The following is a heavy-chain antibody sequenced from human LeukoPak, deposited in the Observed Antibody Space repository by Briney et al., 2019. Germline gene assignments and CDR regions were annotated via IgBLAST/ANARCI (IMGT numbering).Heavy chain of an antibody. CDR1: GFTVSSNY. Sequence: SGGSLRLSCAASGFTVSSNYMSWVRQAPGKGLEWVSVIYSDGSTYYTDSVKGRFIISRDNSKNTLYLQMSSLRAEDTAVYYCARELRGFDPWGQGTLVTVSS. J-gene: IGHJ5*02. V-gene: IGHV3-66*01. CDR3: ARELRGFDP. CDR2: IYSDGST. D-gene: IGHD3-10*01.